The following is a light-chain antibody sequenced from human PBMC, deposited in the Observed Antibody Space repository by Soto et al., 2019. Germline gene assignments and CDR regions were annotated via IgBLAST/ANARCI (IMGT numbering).Light chain of an antibody. Sequence: QSALTQPASVSGSPGQSITISCTGTSSDVGGYNYVSWYQQHPGKAPKLMIYDVSNRPSGVSNRFSGSKSGNTASLTISGLQDEDEADYYCSSYTSSSTLQVFGGATKVTVL. CDR3: SSYTSSSTLQV. CDR1: SSDVGGYNY. V-gene: IGLV2-14*01. J-gene: IGLJ2*01. CDR2: DVS.